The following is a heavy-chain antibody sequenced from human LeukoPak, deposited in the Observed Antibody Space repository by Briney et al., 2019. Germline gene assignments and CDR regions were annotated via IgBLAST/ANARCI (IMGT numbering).Heavy chain of an antibody. Sequence: GGSLRLSCSASGFTYSSYGITWIGQAPGKGLEWVSTITGSGSSADYADSVKGRFTISRVNSKNTVFLQMISLRAEDAAMYYCAKGPRAGTSYYSDDWGQRSLVPVPS. CDR1: GFTYSSYG. CDR2: ITGSGSSA. D-gene: IGHD3-10*01. V-gene: IGHV3-23*01. CDR3: AKGPRAGTSYYSDD. J-gene: IGHJ4*02.